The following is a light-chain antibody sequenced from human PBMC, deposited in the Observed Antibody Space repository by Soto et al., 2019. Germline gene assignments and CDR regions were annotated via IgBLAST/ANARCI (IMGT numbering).Light chain of an antibody. J-gene: IGKJ5*01. Sequence: DIQVTQSPSSLSASVGDRVTITCRASQSINTYLNWYQQKPGKAPNLLIYTSSNLQSGVPSRFSGSGSGTDFALTISSLQPEDFATYYCQQSYSTPHTFGQGTRLEIK. CDR3: QQSYSTPHT. V-gene: IGKV1-39*01. CDR1: QSINTY. CDR2: TSS.